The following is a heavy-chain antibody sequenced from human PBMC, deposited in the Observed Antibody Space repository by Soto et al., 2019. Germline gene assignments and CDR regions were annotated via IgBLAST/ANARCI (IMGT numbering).Heavy chain of an antibody. CDR2: IIPILGIA. V-gene: IGHV1-69*02. Sequence: SVKVSCKASGGTFSSYTISWGRQAPGQGLEWMGRIIPILGIANCAQKFQGRVTITADESTSTAYMELSSLRSEDTAVYYCARGSGGSSYYYYGMDVWGQGTTVTVSS. CDR1: GGTFSSYT. D-gene: IGHD2-15*01. J-gene: IGHJ6*02. CDR3: ARGSGGSSYYYYGMDV.